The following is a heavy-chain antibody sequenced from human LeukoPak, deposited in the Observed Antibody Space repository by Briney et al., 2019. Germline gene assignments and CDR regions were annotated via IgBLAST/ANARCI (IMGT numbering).Heavy chain of an antibody. V-gene: IGHV4-31*03. D-gene: IGHD1-1*01. CDR1: GGSISSGGYY. Sequence: SETLSLTCTVSGGSISSGGYYWSCLRQHRGKGREGVVYIYYSGRTYYNPSLKSRVTISVDTSKNQFSLKLSSVTAADTAVYYCRICAELENYDCYYYYYMDVWGKGTTVTVSS. CDR2: IYYSGRT. CDR3: RICAELENYDCYYYYYMDV. J-gene: IGHJ6*03.